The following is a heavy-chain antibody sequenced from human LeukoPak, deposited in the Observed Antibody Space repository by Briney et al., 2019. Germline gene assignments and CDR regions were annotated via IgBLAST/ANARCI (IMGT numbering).Heavy chain of an antibody. V-gene: IGHV1-18*01. Sequence: ASVKVSCKASGYTFTTYSLAWVRQAPGQSLEWMGWISVNNGGTNYAQSFQDRVTLTRDTSTNTAYLELRTLRSDDTAIIYCATATQPRGYFLHWGQGTLVTVSS. CDR3: ATATQPRGYFLH. CDR1: GYTFTTYS. D-gene: IGHD2-2*01. J-gene: IGHJ1*01. CDR2: ISVNNGGT.